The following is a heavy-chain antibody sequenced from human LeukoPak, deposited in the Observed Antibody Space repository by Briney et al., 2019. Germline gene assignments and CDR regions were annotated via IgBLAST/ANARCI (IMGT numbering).Heavy chain of an antibody. CDR1: GGSISSGGYY. CDR2: IYYSGST. V-gene: IGHV4-31*03. Sequence: PSRTLSLTCTVSGGSISSGGYYWSWIRQHPGKGLEWIGYIYYSGSTYYNPSLKSRVTISVDTSKNQFSLKLSSVTAADTAVYYCARDRTARSRYFDYWGQGTLVTVSS. CDR3: ARDRTARSRYFDY. D-gene: IGHD2-2*01. J-gene: IGHJ4*02.